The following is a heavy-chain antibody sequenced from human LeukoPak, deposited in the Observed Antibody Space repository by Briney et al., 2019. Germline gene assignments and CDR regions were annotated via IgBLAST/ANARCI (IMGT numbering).Heavy chain of an antibody. CDR1: GFTFDSYG. Sequence: GASLRLSCAASGFTFDSYGMNWVRQAPGKGLEWVSGISGSGVYTYYADSVKGRFTISRDNSKNTLYLVMNSLRVDDTAVYYCAKAVDLATISVDIWGQGTMVTVSS. CDR3: AKAVDLATISVDI. J-gene: IGHJ3*02. CDR2: ISGSGVYT. V-gene: IGHV3-23*01. D-gene: IGHD5-24*01.